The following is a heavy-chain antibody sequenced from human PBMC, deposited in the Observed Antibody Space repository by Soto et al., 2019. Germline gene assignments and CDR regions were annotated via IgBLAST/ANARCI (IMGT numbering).Heavy chain of an antibody. CDR3: ARDRVIGVVPAVYYYGMDV. CDR2: ISGSGRYT. V-gene: IGHV3-23*01. CDR1: GFTFNSCL. Sequence: GGSLRLSCAASGFTFNSCLMSWVRQAPGKGLEWVSLISGSGRYTDYADSVKGRFTISRDNSKNTLYLQMNSLRAEDTAVYYCARDRVIGVVPAVYYYGMDVWGQGTTVTVSS. D-gene: IGHD2-2*01. J-gene: IGHJ6*02.